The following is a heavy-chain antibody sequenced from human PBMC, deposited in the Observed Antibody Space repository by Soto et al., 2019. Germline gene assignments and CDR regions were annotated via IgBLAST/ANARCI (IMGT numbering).Heavy chain of an antibody. CDR2: INSDGSST. J-gene: IGHJ3*02. D-gene: IGHD2-15*01. CDR3: ARVRLGYCSGGSCYVDAFDI. V-gene: IGHV3-74*01. Sequence: EVQLVESGGGLVQPGGSLRLSCAASGFTFSSYCMHWVRQAPGKGLVWVSRINSDGSSTSYADSVKGRFTISRDNAKNTLYLQMNSLRAEDTAVYYCARVRLGYCSGGSCYVDAFDIWGQGTMVTVSS. CDR1: GFTFSSYC.